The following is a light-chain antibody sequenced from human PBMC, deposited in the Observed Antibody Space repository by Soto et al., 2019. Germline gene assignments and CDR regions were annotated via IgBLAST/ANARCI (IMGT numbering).Light chain of an antibody. J-gene: IGKJ4*01. CDR3: QHLNSYPLT. Sequence: DIQLTQSPSFLSASVGDRGTIACGASQAINTYLAWYQQKPGKAPKLLIYDASTLKSGVPSRFSGSGSGTEFSLTISNLQPEDFATYYCQHLNSYPLTFGGGTKVDIK. V-gene: IGKV1-9*01. CDR2: DAS. CDR1: QAINTY.